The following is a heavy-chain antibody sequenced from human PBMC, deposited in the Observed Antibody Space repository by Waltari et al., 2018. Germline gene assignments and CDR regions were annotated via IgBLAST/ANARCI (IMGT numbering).Heavy chain of an antibody. Sequence: QLQFQVSGPGLVQPSGTLSLICAVSGDSMSTSDYWSWVRQPPGKGLEWIGQVRGDGKTNYNPSFASRVTMSLDTSTYHFALKLTSATAADTALYYCARDRGRGLYLDTWGQGTLVTVSP. V-gene: IGHV4-4*02. CDR1: GDSMSTSDY. J-gene: IGHJ4*02. CDR3: ARDRGRGLYLDT. CDR2: VRGDGKT. D-gene: IGHD1-1*01.